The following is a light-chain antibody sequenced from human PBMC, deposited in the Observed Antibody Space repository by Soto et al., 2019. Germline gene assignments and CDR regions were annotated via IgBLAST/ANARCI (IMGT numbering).Light chain of an antibody. J-gene: IGLJ2*01. CDR2: KNN. V-gene: IGLV1-44*01. Sequence: QSVLTQPPSASGTPGQRVTISCSGSSSNIGDNSVNWYQQPPGTAPKLLIYKNNQRPSGVPDRFSASKSGTSASLAISGLQSEDEADYYCAAWDGSLDGPVFGGGTKVTVL. CDR3: AAWDGSLDGPV. CDR1: SSNIGDNS.